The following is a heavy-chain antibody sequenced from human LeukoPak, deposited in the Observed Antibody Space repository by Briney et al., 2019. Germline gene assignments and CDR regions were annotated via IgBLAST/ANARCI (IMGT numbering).Heavy chain of an antibody. Sequence: EASETLSLTCTVSGASVSSYYWNWMRQPPGKGLEWIAYIHYSGSTNYNPSLRSRVAISVDTSKNQFSLQLRSVPAADTAVYYCAGNSASSSGNEPSWGQGTLVTVSS. CDR3: AGNSASSSGNEPS. D-gene: IGHD6-6*01. CDR2: IHYSGST. CDR1: GASVSSYY. J-gene: IGHJ5*02. V-gene: IGHV4-59*08.